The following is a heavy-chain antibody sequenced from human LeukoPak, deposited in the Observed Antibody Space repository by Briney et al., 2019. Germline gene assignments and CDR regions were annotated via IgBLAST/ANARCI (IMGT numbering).Heavy chain of an antibody. CDR1: GGSISSGGYY. CDR3: ARSLRYCGGGSCYSGYFQY. Sequence: PSETLSLTCSVSGGSISSGGYYWSWIRQHPGKGLEWIGYIYFSGSTYYNPSLKSRVTMSLDTSKNQFSLRLSSVTAADTAVYYCARSLRYCGGGSCYSGYFQYRGQGTLVTVSS. CDR2: IYFSGST. J-gene: IGHJ1*01. D-gene: IGHD2-15*01. V-gene: IGHV4-31*03.